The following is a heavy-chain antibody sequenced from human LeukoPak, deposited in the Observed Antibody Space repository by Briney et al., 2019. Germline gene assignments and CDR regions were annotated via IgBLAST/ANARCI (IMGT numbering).Heavy chain of an antibody. D-gene: IGHD2-2*01. J-gene: IGHJ4*02. CDR2: IIPIFGTA. Sequence: ASVKVSCKASGGTFSSYAISRVRQAPGQGLEWMGGIIPIFGTANYAQKFQGRVTITADKSTSTAYMELSSLRSEDTAVYYCASFIVVVPAFTQPRKDYFDYWGQGTLVTVSS. CDR3: ASFIVVVPAFTQPRKDYFDY. CDR1: GGTFSSYA. V-gene: IGHV1-69*06.